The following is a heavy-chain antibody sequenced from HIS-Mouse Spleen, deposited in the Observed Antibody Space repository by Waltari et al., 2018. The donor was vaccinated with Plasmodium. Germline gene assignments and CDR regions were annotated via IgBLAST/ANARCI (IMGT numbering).Heavy chain of an antibody. CDR3: AKILSYSSSPEDY. Sequence: QVKLAEAGGGVVQHGRSLSLSRSASGSLLCSYGMHWVRQAPGKGLEWVAVISYNGSNKYYADSVKGRFTISRDNSKNTLYLQMNSLRAEDTAVYYCAKILSYSSSPEDYWGQGTLVTVSS. V-gene: IGHV3-30*18. J-gene: IGHJ4*02. CDR2: ISYNGSNK. CDR1: GSLLCSYG. D-gene: IGHD6-6*01.